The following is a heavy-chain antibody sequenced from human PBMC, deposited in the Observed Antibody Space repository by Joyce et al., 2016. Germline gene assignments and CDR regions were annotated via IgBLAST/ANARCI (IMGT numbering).Heavy chain of an antibody. CDR1: GYTFSDSY. Sequence: QVHLVQSGAEVKKPGASVKVSCKASGYTFSDSYIHWLRQAPGQGLQWMGRINPESGHTIYVEKFQGRVTLTRDAAISTVYMEFSRLRSDDTAVYFCARAPMPPYAFDVWGQGTLVTVSA. V-gene: IGHV1-2*06. J-gene: IGHJ3*01. CDR2: INPESGHT. CDR3: ARAPMPPYAFDV. D-gene: IGHD2-2*01.